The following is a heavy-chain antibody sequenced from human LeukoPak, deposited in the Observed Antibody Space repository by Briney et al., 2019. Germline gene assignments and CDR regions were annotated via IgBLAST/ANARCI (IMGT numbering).Heavy chain of an antibody. V-gene: IGHV3-74*01. CDR2: IASDGST. D-gene: IGHD1-1*01. CDR3: VRGTMNAIDQLDY. J-gene: IGHJ4*02. CDR1: GFTFSSYW. Sequence: PGGSLRLSCAASGFTFSSYWMHWVRQAPGKGLVWVSRIASDGSTVYADSVKGRFTISRDNAKNTLYLQMNSLSAEDTAVYYCVRGTMNAIDQLDYWGQGTLVTVSS.